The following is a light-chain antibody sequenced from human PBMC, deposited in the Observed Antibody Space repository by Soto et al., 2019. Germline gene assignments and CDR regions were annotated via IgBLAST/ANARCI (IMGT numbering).Light chain of an antibody. Sequence: DIQLKQSPSALSASVGERVTITCRASQSISSRLAWYQQKPGKAPKLLIYTACSLEGGVPSRFSGSGSGTEFTLTISSLQPDDFSTYYCQQYTSHSRTFGQGAKVAIK. J-gene: IGKJ1*01. CDR3: QQYTSHSRT. CDR2: TAC. V-gene: IGKV1-5*03. CDR1: QSISSR.